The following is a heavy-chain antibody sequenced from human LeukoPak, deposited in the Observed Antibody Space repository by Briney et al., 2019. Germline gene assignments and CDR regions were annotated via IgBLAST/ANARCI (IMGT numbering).Heavy chain of an antibody. CDR3: ARDGGSYYDSSGYYNYGMDV. Sequence: ASVTVSSTASGYTFTIYGISWVRQAPGQGLEWMGWICAYIGNTNYAQKLQGRVTMTTDTSTSTAYMELRSLRSDDTAVYYCARDGGSYYDSSGYYNYGMDVWGQGTTVTVSS. D-gene: IGHD3-22*01. CDR2: ICAYIGNT. CDR1: GYTFTIYG. V-gene: IGHV1-18*01. J-gene: IGHJ6*02.